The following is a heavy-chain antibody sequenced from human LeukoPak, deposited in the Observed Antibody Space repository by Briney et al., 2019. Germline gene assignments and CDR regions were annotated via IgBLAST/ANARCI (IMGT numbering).Heavy chain of an antibody. CDR1: GGSVSSGSYY. Sequence: SETLSLTCTVSGGSVSSGSYYWSWIRQPPGKGLEWIVYIYYSGSTNYNPSLKSRVTISVDTSKNQFSLKLSSVTAADTAVYYCAGGGEIAVAGTLDYWGQGTLVTVSS. V-gene: IGHV4-61*01. CDR2: IYYSGST. J-gene: IGHJ4*02. D-gene: IGHD6-19*01. CDR3: AGGGEIAVAGTLDY.